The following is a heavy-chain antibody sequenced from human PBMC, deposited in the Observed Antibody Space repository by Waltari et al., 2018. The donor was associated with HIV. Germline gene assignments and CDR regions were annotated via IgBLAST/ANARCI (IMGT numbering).Heavy chain of an antibody. Sequence: QVQLQESGPRLVKSSETLSLTCNVSGASITTGNYFWTWIRQPAGKGLEWIGRMSTSGSSKYNPSLKSRVTISLDKSKNHFSLKLTSMTAADTAVYYCARESAVYKYYRYCSDDDCYSRWFDPWGQGTLVTVSS. D-gene: IGHD2-15*01. CDR1: GASITTGNYF. V-gene: IGHV4-61*02. J-gene: IGHJ5*02. CDR2: MSTSGSS. CDR3: ARESAVYKYYRYCSDDDCYSRWFDP.